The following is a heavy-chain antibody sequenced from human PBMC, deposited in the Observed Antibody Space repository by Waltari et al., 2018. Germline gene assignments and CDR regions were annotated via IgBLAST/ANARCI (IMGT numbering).Heavy chain of an antibody. CDR2: ISAYNGQT. J-gene: IGHJ3*02. Sequence: QVQLVQSGAEVKKPGASVKVSCKASGYTFTSYGISWVRQAPGQGLEWMGWISAYNGQTNYAQKLQGRVTMTTDTSTSTAYMELRSLRSDDTAVYYCARDPNYDILTGYSPDAFDIWGQGTMVTVSS. CDR3: ARDPNYDILTGYSPDAFDI. CDR1: GYTFTSYG. V-gene: IGHV1-18*01. D-gene: IGHD3-9*01.